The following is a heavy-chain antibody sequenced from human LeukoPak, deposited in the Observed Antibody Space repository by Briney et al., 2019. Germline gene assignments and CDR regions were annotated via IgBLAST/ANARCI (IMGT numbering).Heavy chain of an antibody. D-gene: IGHD5-12*01. Sequence: SETLSLTCAVYGGSFSGYYWSWIRQPPGKGLEWIGEINHSGSTNYSPSLKSRVTISVDTSKNQFSLKLSSVTAADTAVYYCARGSRDGYNTFDYWGQGTLVTVSS. J-gene: IGHJ4*02. CDR1: GGSFSGYY. CDR3: ARGSRDGYNTFDY. CDR2: INHSGST. V-gene: IGHV4-34*01.